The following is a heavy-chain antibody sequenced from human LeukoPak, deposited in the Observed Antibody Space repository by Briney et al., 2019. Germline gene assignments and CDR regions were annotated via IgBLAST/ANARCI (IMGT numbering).Heavy chain of an antibody. Sequence: PSETLSLTCTVSGGSISIDFWSWIRQPAGKGLEWIGRIYTSGSTKYNPSLKSRVTMSVDTSKNQLSLKLSSVTAADTAVYYCAKGYYGDYPDWGQGTLVTVSS. J-gene: IGHJ4*02. D-gene: IGHD4-17*01. CDR1: GGSISIDF. CDR2: IYTSGST. V-gene: IGHV4-4*07. CDR3: AKGYYGDYPD.